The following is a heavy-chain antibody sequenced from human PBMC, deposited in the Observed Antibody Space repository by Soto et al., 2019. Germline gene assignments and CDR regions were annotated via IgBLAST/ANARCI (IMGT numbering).Heavy chain of an antibody. CDR2: ISGSGGST. CDR3: AKVGPPSHCSSTSCTDYCYYYMDV. V-gene: IGHV3-23*01. D-gene: IGHD2-2*01. Sequence: PGGSLRLSCAVSGFTFSSYAMSWVRQAPGKGLEWVSAISGSGGSTYYADSVKGRFTISRDNSKNTLYLQMNSLRAEDTAVYYCAKVGPPSHCSSTSCTDYCYYYMDVWGKGTTVPVSS. J-gene: IGHJ6*03. CDR1: GFTFSSYA.